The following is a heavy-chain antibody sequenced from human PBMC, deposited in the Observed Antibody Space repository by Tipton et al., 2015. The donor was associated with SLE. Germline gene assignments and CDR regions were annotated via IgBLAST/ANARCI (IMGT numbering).Heavy chain of an antibody. D-gene: IGHD6-13*01. CDR2: INGYNGNT. V-gene: IGHV1-18*01. CDR3: ASSATAAGISFDY. J-gene: IGHJ4*02. CDR1: GYTFTTYG. Sequence: EVKKPGASVKVSCKASGYTFTTYGLRWVRQAPGQGLEWMGWINGYNGNTNYAQKLQGRVTMTTDTSTSTAYMELRSLRSDYTAVYYCASSATAAGISFDYWGQGTLVTVSS.